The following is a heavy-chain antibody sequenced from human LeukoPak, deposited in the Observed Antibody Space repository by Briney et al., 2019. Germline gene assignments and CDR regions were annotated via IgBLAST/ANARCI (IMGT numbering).Heavy chain of an antibody. V-gene: IGHV4-59*11. CDR1: GGSISSHY. Sequence: SETLSLTCTVSGGSISSHYWSWIRQPPGKGLEWIGYIFYSGTTNYNPSLKSRVAISIDTSKNQFSLKLSSVTAADTAVYYCARFTVPAAITGGWFDPWGQGTLVTVSS. CDR2: IFYSGTT. J-gene: IGHJ5*02. D-gene: IGHD2-2*01. CDR3: ARFTVPAAITGGWFDP.